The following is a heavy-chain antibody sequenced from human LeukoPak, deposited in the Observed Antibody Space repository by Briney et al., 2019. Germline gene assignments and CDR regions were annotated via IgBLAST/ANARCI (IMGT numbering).Heavy chain of an antibody. CDR2: INHSGST. V-gene: IGHV4-34*01. Sequence: PSETLSLTCAVYGGSFSGYYWSWLRQPPGKGLEWIGEINHSGSTNYNPSLKSRVTISVDTSKNQFSLKLSSVTAADTAVYYCARAGVVVVTVKWYFDLWGRGTLVTVSS. CDR1: GGSFSGYY. D-gene: IGHD2-21*02. J-gene: IGHJ2*01. CDR3: ARAGVVVVTVKWYFDL.